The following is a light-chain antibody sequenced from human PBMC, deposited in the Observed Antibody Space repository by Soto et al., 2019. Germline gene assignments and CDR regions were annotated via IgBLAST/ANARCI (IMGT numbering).Light chain of an antibody. J-gene: IGKJ1*01. CDR1: QSISSW. V-gene: IGKV1-5*01. Sequence: DIQMTQSPSSLSASVGDRVTITCRASQSISSWLAWYQQKPGTAPKALIYHASNLQSGVPSRFSGSGSGTEFTLTISSLQPDDFATDYCRQYNSYSFGQGTKVDIK. CDR3: RQYNSYS. CDR2: HAS.